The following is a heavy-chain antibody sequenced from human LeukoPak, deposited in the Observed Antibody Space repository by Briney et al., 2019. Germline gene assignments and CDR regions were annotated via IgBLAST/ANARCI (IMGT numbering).Heavy chain of an antibody. CDR1: GGSFSGYY. CDR2: INHSGST. V-gene: IGHV4-34*01. Sequence: KSSETLSLTCAVYGGSFSGYYWSWIRQPPGKGLEWIGEINHSGSTNYNPSLKSRVTISVDTSKNQFSLKLSSVTAADTAIYYCARVHVNSGYYFGDAFDIWGRGTMVTVSS. CDR3: ARVHVNSGYYFGDAFDI. D-gene: IGHD3-22*01. J-gene: IGHJ3*02.